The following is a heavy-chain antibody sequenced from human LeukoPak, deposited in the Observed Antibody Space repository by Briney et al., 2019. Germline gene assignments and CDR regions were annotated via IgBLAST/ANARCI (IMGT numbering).Heavy chain of an antibody. V-gene: IGHV1-69*13. J-gene: IGHJ4*02. CDR1: EGTFGAYS. CDR2: INPIFNLL. D-gene: IGHD3-10*01. Sequence: SVKASCKASEGTFGAYSLDWVRQAPGQGLEWLGGINPIFNLLNYAQKFRGRVTITADESTNTAYMDLSILQYDDTAVYYCAAGRRLGELFFDYWGQGALVTVSS. CDR3: AAGRRLGELFFDY.